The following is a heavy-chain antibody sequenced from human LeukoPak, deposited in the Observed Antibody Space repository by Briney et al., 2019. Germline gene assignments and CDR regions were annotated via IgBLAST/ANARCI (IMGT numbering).Heavy chain of an antibody. Sequence: ASVKVSCEASGYTFTGYYMHWVRQAPGQGLEWMGWINPNGGGTNYAQKFQGRVTMTRDTSISTAYMELSRLRSDDTAVYYCARSVRGVLYFDYWGQGTLVTVSS. J-gene: IGHJ4*02. CDR3: ARSVRGVLYFDY. V-gene: IGHV1-2*02. CDR2: INPNGGGT. CDR1: GYTFTGYY. D-gene: IGHD3-10*01.